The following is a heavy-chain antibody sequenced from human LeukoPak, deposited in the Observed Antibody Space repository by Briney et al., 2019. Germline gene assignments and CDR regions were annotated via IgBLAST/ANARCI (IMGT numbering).Heavy chain of an antibody. CDR1: GFTFSDYY. CDR2: ISSSGSTI. D-gene: IGHD2-2*01. V-gene: IGHV3-11*01. CDR3: ARGSCSSTSCYPSYYYYYGMDV. Sequence: GGSLRLSCAASGFTFSDYYMSWIRQAPGKGLEWVSYISSSGSTIYYADSVKGRFTISRDNAKNSLYLQMNSLRAEDTAVYYCARGSCSSTSCYPSYYYYYGMDVWGQGTTVTVSS. J-gene: IGHJ6*02.